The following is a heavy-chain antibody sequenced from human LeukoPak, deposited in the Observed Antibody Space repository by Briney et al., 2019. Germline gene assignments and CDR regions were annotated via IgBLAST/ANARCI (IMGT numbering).Heavy chain of an antibody. CDR2: ISAGSDYI. CDR1: GFTFSGYS. CDR3: GGFHFDKSGHSSFFDY. D-gene: IGHD3-22*01. Sequence: PGGSLRLSCAASGFTFSGYSMTWVRQAPGKGLEWVSYISAGSDYIYYADSVKGRFTISRGNSKNTLYLQMNSLRAEDTAFYYCGGFHFDKSGHSSFFDYWGQGLLVTVSS. V-gene: IGHV3-21*01. J-gene: IGHJ4*02.